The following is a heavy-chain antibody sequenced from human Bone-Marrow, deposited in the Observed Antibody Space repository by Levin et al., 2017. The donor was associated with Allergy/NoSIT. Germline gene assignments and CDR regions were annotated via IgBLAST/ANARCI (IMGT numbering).Heavy chain of an antibody. CDR3: ARALSYYYGSGSPAEYFNH. V-gene: IGHV3-23*01. CDR1: GFTFSSYA. D-gene: IGHD3-10*01. Sequence: GGSLRLSCAASGFTFSSYAMNWVRQAPGKGLEWVSAISGSGGSTYYADSVKGRFTISRDNSKNTLYLQMNSLRAEDTAVYYCARALSYYYGSGSPAEYFNHWGQGTLVTVSS. CDR2: ISGSGGST. J-gene: IGHJ1*01.